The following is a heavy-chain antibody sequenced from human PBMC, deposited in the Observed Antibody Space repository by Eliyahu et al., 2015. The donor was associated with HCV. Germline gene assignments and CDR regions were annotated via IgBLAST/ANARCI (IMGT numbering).Heavy chain of an antibody. CDR1: GGXFSGYY. CDR2: INHSGST. D-gene: IGHD1-26*01. J-gene: IGHJ4*02. V-gene: IGHV4-34*01. CDR3: ARGIVGAXERDY. Sequence: QVQLQQWGAGLLXPSETLSLTCAVYGGXFSGYYWSWIRQPPGKGLEWIGEINHSGSTNYNPSLKSRVTISVDTSKNQFSLKLSSVTAADTAVYYCARGIVGAXERDYWGQGTLVTVSS.